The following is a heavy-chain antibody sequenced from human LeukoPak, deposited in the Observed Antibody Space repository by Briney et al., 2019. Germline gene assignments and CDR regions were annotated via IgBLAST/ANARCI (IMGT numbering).Heavy chain of an antibody. D-gene: IGHD2-2*01. Sequence: ASVKVSCKASGYTFTSYDINWVRQATGQGLEWMGWMNPNSGNTGYAQKFQGRVTITRNTSISTAYMELSSLRSEDTAVYYCAKEDIVVVPAAISHSYYYMDVWGKGTTVTVSS. J-gene: IGHJ6*03. CDR3: AKEDIVVVPAAISHSYYYMDV. CDR2: MNPNSGNT. V-gene: IGHV1-8*03. CDR1: GYTFTSYD.